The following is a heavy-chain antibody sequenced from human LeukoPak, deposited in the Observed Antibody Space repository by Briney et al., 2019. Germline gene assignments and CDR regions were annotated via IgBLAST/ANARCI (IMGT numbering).Heavy chain of an antibody. CDR3: ARGAGGIVALPGAFDI. D-gene: IGHD3-22*01. CDR1: GGSISSYY. CDR2: IYYSGST. J-gene: IGHJ3*02. V-gene: IGHV4-59*01. Sequence: SETLPLTCTASGGSISSYYWSWIRQPPGKGLEWIGYIYYSGSTNYNPSLKSRVTISVDTSKNQFSLKLSSVTAADTAVYYCARGAGGIVALPGAFDIWGQGTMVTVSS.